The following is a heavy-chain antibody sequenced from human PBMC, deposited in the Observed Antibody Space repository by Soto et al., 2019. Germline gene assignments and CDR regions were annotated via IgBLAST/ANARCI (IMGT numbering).Heavy chain of an antibody. CDR1: GFTFSSYS. Sequence: GGSLRLSCAASGFTFSSYSMNWVRQAPGKGLEWVSYISSSSTIYYADSVKGRFTISRDNAKNSLYLQMNSLRAEDTAVYYCVKIAAAGTFFDYWGQGTLVTVS. J-gene: IGHJ4*02. CDR3: VKIAAAGTFFDY. D-gene: IGHD6-13*01. V-gene: IGHV3-48*01. CDR2: ISSSSTI.